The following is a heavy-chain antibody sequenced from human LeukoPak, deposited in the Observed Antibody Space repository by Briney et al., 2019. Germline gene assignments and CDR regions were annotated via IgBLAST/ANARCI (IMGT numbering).Heavy chain of an antibody. J-gene: IGHJ4*02. CDR1: GFTFSDYY. Sequence: PGGSLRLSCAASGFTFSDYYMSWLRQAPGKGLEWVSYISSRGSNKHYADSVKGRFTISRDNAKNSLYLQMNSLRDEDTAVYYCARSTYSGSYYYLDYWGQGTLVTVSS. D-gene: IGHD1-26*01. CDR2: ISSRGSNK. CDR3: ARSTYSGSYYYLDY. V-gene: IGHV3-11*01.